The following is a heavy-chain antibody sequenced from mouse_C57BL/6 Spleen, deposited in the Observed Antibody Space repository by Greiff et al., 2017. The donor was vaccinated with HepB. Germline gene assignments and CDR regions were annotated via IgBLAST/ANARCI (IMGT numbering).Heavy chain of an antibody. CDR2: IDPENGDT. CDR3: TTVVASYYAMDY. V-gene: IGHV14-4*01. CDR1: GFNIKDDY. J-gene: IGHJ4*01. Sequence: VQLKQSGAELVRPGASVKLSCTASGFNIKDDYMHWVKQRPEQGLEWIGWIDPENGDTEYASKFQGKATITADTSSNTAYLQLSSLTSEDTAVYYCTTVVASYYAMDYWGQGTSVTVAS. D-gene: IGHD1-1*01.